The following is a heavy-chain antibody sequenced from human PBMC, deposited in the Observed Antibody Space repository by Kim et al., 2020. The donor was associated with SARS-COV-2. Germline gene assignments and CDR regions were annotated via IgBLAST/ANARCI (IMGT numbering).Heavy chain of an antibody. Sequence: SETLSLTCTVSGGSISSSSYYWGWIRQPPGKGLEWIGSIYYSGSTYYNPSLKSRVTISVDTSKNQFSLKLSSVTAADTAVYYCARVVLWFGEVLSTFDY. CDR2: IYYSGST. V-gene: IGHV4-39*07. D-gene: IGHD3-10*01. CDR1: GGSISSSSYY. CDR3: ARVVLWFGEVLSTFDY. J-gene: IGHJ4*01.